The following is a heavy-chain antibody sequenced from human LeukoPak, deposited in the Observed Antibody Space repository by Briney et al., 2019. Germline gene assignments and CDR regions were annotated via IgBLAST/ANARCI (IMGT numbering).Heavy chain of an antibody. CDR1: GFTFSSYS. D-gene: IGHD3-22*01. J-gene: IGHJ4*02. Sequence: PGGSLRLSCAASGFTFSSYSMNWVRQAPGKGLEWVSSISSSSSYIYYADSVQGRFTISRDNAKNSLYLQMNSLRAEDTAVYYCARVRVVVRYFDYWGQGTLVTVSS. CDR2: ISSSSSYI. V-gene: IGHV3-21*01. CDR3: ARVRVVVRYFDY.